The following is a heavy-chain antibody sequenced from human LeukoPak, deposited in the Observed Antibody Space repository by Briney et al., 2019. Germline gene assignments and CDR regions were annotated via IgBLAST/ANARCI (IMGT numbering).Heavy chain of an antibody. CDR3: AKGGGYEAQYYYYYLDV. V-gene: IGHV3-23*01. Sequence: PGGSLRLSCAASRFTFSSYAMSWVRQAPGKGLEWVSAISGSGGSTYYADSVKGRFIISRDNSKNTLYLQMKSLRAEDTAVYYCAKGGGYEAQYYYYYLDVWGKGTTVTISS. CDR2: ISGSGGST. D-gene: IGHD5-12*01. J-gene: IGHJ6*03. CDR1: RFTFSSYA.